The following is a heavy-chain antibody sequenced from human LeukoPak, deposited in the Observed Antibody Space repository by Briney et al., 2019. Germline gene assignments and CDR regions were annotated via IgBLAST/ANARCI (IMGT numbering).Heavy chain of an antibody. CDR1: GYTFTSYG. CDR2: ISAYNGNT. Sequence: ASVKVSCKSSGYTFTSYGISWVRQAPGQGLEWMGWISAYNGNTNYAQKFQGRVTMTRDTSTSTVYMELSSLRSEDTAVYYCARAVADSSGSYFDYWGQGTLVTVSS. V-gene: IGHV1-18*01. J-gene: IGHJ4*02. CDR3: ARAVADSSGSYFDY. D-gene: IGHD3-22*01.